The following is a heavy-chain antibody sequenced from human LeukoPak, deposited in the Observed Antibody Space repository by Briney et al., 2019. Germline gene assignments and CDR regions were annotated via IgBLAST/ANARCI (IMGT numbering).Heavy chain of an antibody. Sequence: PSETLSLTCTVSGGSISSSSYYWGWIRQPPGKGLEWIGSIYYSGSTYYNPSLKSRVTISVDTSKNQFSLKLSSVTAADTAVYYCAKDTGSWHLKKYFQHWGQGTLVTVSS. J-gene: IGHJ1*01. CDR2: IYYSGST. V-gene: IGHV4-39*07. D-gene: IGHD6-13*01. CDR3: AKDTGSWHLKKYFQH. CDR1: GGSISSSSYY.